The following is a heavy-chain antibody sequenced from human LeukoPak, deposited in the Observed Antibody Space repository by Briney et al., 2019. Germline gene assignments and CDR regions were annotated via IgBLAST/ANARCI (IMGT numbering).Heavy chain of an antibody. V-gene: IGHV3-7*01. CDR3: ARVPHTYDSSDYYYYYYYIDV. CDR1: GFTFSTYW. CDR2: VKEDGNEK. J-gene: IGHJ6*03. Sequence: PGGSLRLSCVASGFTFSTYWMGWVRQAPGEGLEWVANVKEDGNEKYYVDSVKGRFTISRDNAKNSLYLQMNSLRAEDTAVYYCARVPHTYDSSDYYYYYYYIDVWGKGTTVTVSS. D-gene: IGHD3-22*01.